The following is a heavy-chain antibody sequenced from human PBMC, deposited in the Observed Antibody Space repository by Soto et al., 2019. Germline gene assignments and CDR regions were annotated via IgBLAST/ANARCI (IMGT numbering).Heavy chain of an antibody. CDR1: GYAFTSDY. CDR3: ARVRRSSGYYYGY. D-gene: IGHD3-22*01. Sequence: SGKGSLKAFGYAFTSDYMHWVRQAPGQGLEWMGIINPSGGSTSYAQKFQGRVTMTRDTSTSTVYMELSSLRSEDTAVYYCARVRRSSGYYYGYWGQGTPVTVSS. CDR2: INPSGGST. V-gene: IGHV1-46*01. J-gene: IGHJ4*02.